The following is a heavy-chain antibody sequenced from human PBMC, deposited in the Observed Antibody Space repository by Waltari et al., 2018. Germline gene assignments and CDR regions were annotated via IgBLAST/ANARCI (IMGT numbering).Heavy chain of an antibody. D-gene: IGHD4-17*01. J-gene: IGHJ1*01. V-gene: IGHV1-69*14. CDR1: GGTFSSYA. Sequence: QVQLVQSGAEVKKPGSSVKVSCKAAGGTFSSYAISWVRQATGQGLEWMGGIIPILGKANYAQKCQGRVTITADKSTSTAYMELSSLRSEDTAVYYCARVGPYTVTRSSAEYFQHWGQGTLVTVSS. CDR2: IIPILGKA. CDR3: ARVGPYTVTRSSAEYFQH.